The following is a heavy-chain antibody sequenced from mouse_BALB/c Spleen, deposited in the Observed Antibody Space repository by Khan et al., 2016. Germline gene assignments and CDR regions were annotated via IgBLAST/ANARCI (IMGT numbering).Heavy chain of an antibody. J-gene: IGHJ3*01. CDR2: INPDSSTI. CDR3: ARAGYYGYFAY. Sequence: EVQLQESGGGLVQPGGSLKLSCAATGFDFSRYWMSWVRQAPGKGLEWIGEINPDSSTINYTPSLKDKFIISRDNAKNTLYLQMSKVRSEDTALSYCARAGYYGYFAYWGQGTLVTVSA. CDR1: GFDFSRYW. V-gene: IGHV4-1*02. D-gene: IGHD1-1*01.